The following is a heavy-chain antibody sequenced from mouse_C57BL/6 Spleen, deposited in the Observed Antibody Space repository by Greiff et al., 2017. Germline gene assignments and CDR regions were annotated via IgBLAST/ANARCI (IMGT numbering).Heavy chain of an antibody. CDR1: GFTFSDYG. V-gene: IGHV5-17*01. J-gene: IGHJ2*01. CDR2: ISSGSSTI. CDR3: ARRRINCGSSYFDY. D-gene: IGHD1-1*01. Sequence: EVQVVESGGGLVKPGGSLKLSCAASGFTFSDYGMHWVRQAPEKGLEWVAYISSGSSTIYYADTVKGRFTISRDNAKNTLFLQMTSLRSEDTAMYYCARRRINCGSSYFDYWGQGTTLTVSS.